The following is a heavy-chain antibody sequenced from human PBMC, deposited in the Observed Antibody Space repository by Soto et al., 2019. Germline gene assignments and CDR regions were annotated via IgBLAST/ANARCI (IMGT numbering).Heavy chain of an antibody. CDR2: IYYSGST. D-gene: IGHD6-13*01. V-gene: IGHV4-59*01. Sequence: QVQLQESGPGLVKPSETLSLTCTVSGGSISSYYWSWIRQPPGKGLEWIGYIYYSGSTNYNPSLKSRVTISVDTSKNQFSLKLSSVTAADTAVYYCARLSAPAAGTDPLWGQGTLVTVSS. J-gene: IGHJ4*02. CDR3: ARLSAPAAGTDPL. CDR1: GGSISSYY.